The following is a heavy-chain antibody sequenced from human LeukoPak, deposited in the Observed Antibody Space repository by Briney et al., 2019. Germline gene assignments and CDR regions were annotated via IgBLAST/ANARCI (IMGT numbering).Heavy chain of an antibody. CDR2: IIPILGIA. V-gene: IGHV1-69*02. CDR3: ARVDRAVAGTPHY. CDR1: GGTFSSYT. D-gene: IGHD6-19*01. J-gene: IGHJ4*02. Sequence: SVKVSCKASGGTFSSYTISWVRQAPGQGLEWMGRIIPILGIANYAQKFQGRVTITADKSTSTAYMELSSLRSEDTAVYYCARVDRAVAGTPHYWGQGTLDTVSS.